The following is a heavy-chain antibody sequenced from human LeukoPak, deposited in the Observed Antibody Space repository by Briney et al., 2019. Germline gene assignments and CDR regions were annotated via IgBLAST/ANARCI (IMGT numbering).Heavy chain of an antibody. CDR1: GFTFSGYW. V-gene: IGHV3-74*01. CDR3: ARDTPLCSGGSCYPNLTFYYYYYYGMDV. J-gene: IGHJ6*02. Sequence: GGSLRLSCAASGFTFSGYWMHWVRQAPGKGLVWVSRINSDGSSTSYADSVKGRFTISRDNAKNTLYLQMNSLRAEDTAVYYCARDTPLCSGGSCYPNLTFYYYYYYGMDVWGQGTTVTVSS. CDR2: INSDGSST. D-gene: IGHD2-15*01.